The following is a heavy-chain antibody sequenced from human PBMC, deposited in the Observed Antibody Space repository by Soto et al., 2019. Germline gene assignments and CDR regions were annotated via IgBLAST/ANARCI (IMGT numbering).Heavy chain of an antibody. J-gene: IGHJ5*02. D-gene: IGHD2-15*01. CDR1: GYTFTSFP. CDR2: INPDNGNT. V-gene: IGHV1-3*01. CDR3: ARGIATGQLDP. Sequence: ASVKVFCKASGYTFTSFPMHWVRPAPGQRLEWMGWINPDNGNTKSSQKFQDRVIIPRDTSASTAYMDLSSLRSEGTAVYYCARGIATGQLDPWDQGTLVTVSS.